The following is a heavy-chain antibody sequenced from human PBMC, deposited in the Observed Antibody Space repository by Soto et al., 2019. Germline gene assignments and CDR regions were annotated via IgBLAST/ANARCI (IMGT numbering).Heavy chain of an antibody. CDR1: GFTFSSYW. CDR3: ARDRYSSSWSGFYYYYYGMDV. V-gene: IGHV3-7*01. CDR2: IKQDGSEK. Sequence: PGGSLILSCAASGFTFSSYWMSWVRQAPGKGLEWVANIKQDGSEKYYVDSVKGRFTISRDNAKNSLYLQMNSLRAEDTAVYYCARDRYSSSWSGFYYYYYGMDVWGQGTTVTVSS. D-gene: IGHD6-13*01. J-gene: IGHJ6*02.